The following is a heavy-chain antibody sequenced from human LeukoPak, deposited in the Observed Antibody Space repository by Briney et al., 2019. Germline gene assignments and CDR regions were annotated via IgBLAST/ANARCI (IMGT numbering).Heavy chain of an antibody. V-gene: IGHV3-11*01. CDR3: ARDFNSGSGSYGMDV. D-gene: IGHD3-10*01. Sequence: GGSLRLSCEASGFTLSNYYMTWIRQAPGKGLEWVSYISRNASTIYYADSVKGRFTISRDNPMNSLYLQMNSLRADDTAVYHCARDFNSGSGSYGMDVWGKGTTVTVSS. CDR2: ISRNASTI. CDR1: GFTLSNYY. J-gene: IGHJ6*04.